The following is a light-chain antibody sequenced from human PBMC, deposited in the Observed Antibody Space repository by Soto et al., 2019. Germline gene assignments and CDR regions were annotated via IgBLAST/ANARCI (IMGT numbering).Light chain of an antibody. Sequence: QSVLTQPPSASGSPGQSVAISCTGTSSDVGGYNYVSWYQQHPGKAPKLMIYEVNKRPSGVPDRFSGSKSGNTVSLTVSGLQAEDEDDYYCSSYAGSSNVFGTGTKVTVL. CDR2: EVN. CDR3: SSYAGSSNV. CDR1: SSDVGGYNY. J-gene: IGLJ1*01. V-gene: IGLV2-8*01.